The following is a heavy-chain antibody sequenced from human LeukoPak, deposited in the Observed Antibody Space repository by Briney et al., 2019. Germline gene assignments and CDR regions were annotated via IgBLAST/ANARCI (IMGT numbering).Heavy chain of an antibody. Sequence: GGSLRRSCAASGFSFSSYEMNWVRQAPGKGLEWVSYISSSGSTIYYADSVKGRFTISRDNAKNSLYLQMNSLRAEDTAVYYCARGGRGYSSSWFDYWGQGTLVTVSS. CDR1: GFSFSSYE. D-gene: IGHD6-13*01. CDR2: ISSSGSTI. V-gene: IGHV3-48*03. CDR3: ARGGRGYSSSWFDY. J-gene: IGHJ4*02.